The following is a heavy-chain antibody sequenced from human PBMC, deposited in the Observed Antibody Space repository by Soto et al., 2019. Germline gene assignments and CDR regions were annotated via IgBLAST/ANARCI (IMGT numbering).Heavy chain of an antibody. D-gene: IGHD3-22*01. CDR2: ISYSGRT. V-gene: IGHV4-39*01. CDR1: GGSINNRTYY. J-gene: IGHJ4*02. CDR3: ARQQYCDSRGLFDY. Sequence: SETLSLTCSVSGGSINNRTYYWGWIRQPPGKGLEWIGSISYSGRTYDNPSLKSRVTISSDTSNNQFSLKLSSVTAADTAVYYCARQQYCDSRGLFDYWGQGTLVTVSS.